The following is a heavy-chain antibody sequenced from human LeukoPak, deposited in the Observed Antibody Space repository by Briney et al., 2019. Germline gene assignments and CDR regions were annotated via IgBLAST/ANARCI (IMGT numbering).Heavy chain of an antibody. Sequence: ASVKVSCKASGYTFTGYYIHWVRQAPGQGLEWMGWINPNSGGTNFAQKFQGRVTLTRDTSIPTAYMELSRLRSDDTAVYYCARRGSATVVQDFWGQGTLVTVSS. CDR3: ARRGSATVVQDF. J-gene: IGHJ4*02. CDR2: INPNSGGT. D-gene: IGHD4-23*01. V-gene: IGHV1-2*02. CDR1: GYTFTGYY.